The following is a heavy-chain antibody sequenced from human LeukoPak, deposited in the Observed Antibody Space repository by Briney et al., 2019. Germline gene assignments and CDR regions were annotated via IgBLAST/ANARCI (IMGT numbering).Heavy chain of an antibody. Sequence: SETLSLTCTVSGGSISRYYWNWIRQPPGKGLEWIGYIFYSGSTNHNPSLKSRVTMSVGTSKNQLSLKLSSVTAADTAVYYCASYDGYNSYHFDYWGQGTLVTVSS. D-gene: IGHD5-24*01. J-gene: IGHJ4*02. CDR3: ASYDGYNSYHFDY. CDR1: GGSISRYY. CDR2: IFYSGST. V-gene: IGHV4-59*01.